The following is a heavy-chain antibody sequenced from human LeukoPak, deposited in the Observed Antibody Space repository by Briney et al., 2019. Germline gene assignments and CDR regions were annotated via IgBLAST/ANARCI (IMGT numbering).Heavy chain of an antibody. D-gene: IGHD2-2*01. Sequence: ASVKVSCKASGYTFTSYGINWVRQAPGQGLEWMGWISAYSGNTNYAQKFQDRVSMTTDTSTSTAYMELRSLRSDDTAVYYCARDGEGYCSSTSCYGTYWGQGTLVTVSS. CDR3: ARDGEGYCSSTSCYGTY. J-gene: IGHJ4*02. V-gene: IGHV1-18*01. CDR1: GYTFTSYG. CDR2: ISAYSGNT.